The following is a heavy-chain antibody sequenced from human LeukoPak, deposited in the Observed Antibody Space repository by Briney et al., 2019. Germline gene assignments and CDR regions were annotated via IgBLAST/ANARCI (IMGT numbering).Heavy chain of an antibody. D-gene: IGHD3-16*02. CDR3: ATRLGEFSSRDAFNI. Sequence: ASVKVSCKVSGYSLTELSMHWVRQAPGKGLEWVGGFSPGDGETIYAQRFQGRVTMTEATSTDTAYMELRSLTYEDPAVYYCATRLGEFSSRDAFNIWGQGTMVTVSS. CDR1: GYSLTELS. J-gene: IGHJ3*02. CDR2: FSPGDGET. V-gene: IGHV1-24*01.